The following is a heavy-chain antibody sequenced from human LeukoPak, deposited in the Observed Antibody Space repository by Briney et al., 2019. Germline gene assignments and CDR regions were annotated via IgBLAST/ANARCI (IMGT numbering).Heavy chain of an antibody. V-gene: IGHV4-31*03. CDR2: IYYSGST. Sequence: PSETLSLTCTVSGGSISSGVYYWTWIRQHPGTGLEWNGYIYYSGSTYYIPSLKSRVSISVDTSKNQFSLKVSSVTAADTAVYYCARDVKSSGYNYYGMDVWGQGTTVTVSS. CDR1: GGSISSGVYY. D-gene: IGHD6-19*01. J-gene: IGHJ6*02. CDR3: ARDVKSSGYNYYGMDV.